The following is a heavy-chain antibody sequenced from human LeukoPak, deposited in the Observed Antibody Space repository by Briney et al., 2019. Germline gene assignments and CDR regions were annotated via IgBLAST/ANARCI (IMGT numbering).Heavy chain of an antibody. D-gene: IGHD6-6*01. CDR2: INQDGSEK. V-gene: IGHV3-7*01. CDR1: GFTFSSYW. Sequence: GGSLRLSCAASGFTFSSYWMSWVRQAPGKRLEWVANINQDGSEKYYVDSVKGRFIISRNNARNSLFLQMNILTAEDTAIYYCVREGAYSTSSPAGYWGQGTLVSVSS. CDR3: VREGAYSTSSPAGY. J-gene: IGHJ4*02.